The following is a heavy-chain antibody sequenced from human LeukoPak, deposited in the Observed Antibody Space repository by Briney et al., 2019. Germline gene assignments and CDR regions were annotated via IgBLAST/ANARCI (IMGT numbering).Heavy chain of an antibody. CDR3: AKSPRLYDFWSGSNWFDP. CDR1: GYSISSGYY. D-gene: IGHD3-3*01. Sequence: SETLSLTCAVSGYSISSGYYWGWIRRPPGKGLEWIGSIYHSGSTYYNPSLKSRVTISVDTSKNQFSLKLSSVTAADTAVYYCAKSPRLYDFWSGSNWFDPWGQGTLVTVSS. V-gene: IGHV4-38-2*01. J-gene: IGHJ5*02. CDR2: IYHSGST.